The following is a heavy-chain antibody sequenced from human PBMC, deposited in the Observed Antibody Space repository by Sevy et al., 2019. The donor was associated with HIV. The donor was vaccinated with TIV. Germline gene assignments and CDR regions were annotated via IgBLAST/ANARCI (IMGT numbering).Heavy chain of an antibody. D-gene: IGHD2-21*01. V-gene: IGHV3-30*02. CDR1: GFSFSSYG. CDR2: KQYDGSNK. J-gene: IGHJ4*02. Sequence: GGSLRLSCAASGFSFSSYGMHWVRQAPGKGLEWMSYKQYDGSNKDYADSVKGRFTISGDNSKNPLYLQMNSLRVEDTAVFYCVKEGGGEGGDHWGQGTLVTVSS. CDR3: VKEGGGEGGDH.